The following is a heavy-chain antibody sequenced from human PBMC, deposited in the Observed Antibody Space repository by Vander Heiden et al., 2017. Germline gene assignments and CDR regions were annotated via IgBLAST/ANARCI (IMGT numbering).Heavy chain of an antibody. D-gene: IGHD5-12*01. Sequence: LVRSGAEVRELATAVKFSCKASGYTFTGYYMHWVRQGLGKGLEWMGWINPNSGGTNYAQKFKGRVTMTRDTSISTAYMELSRLRSDDTAVYYCARDPGYGLAGWGQGTLVTVSS. CDR1: GYTFTGYY. J-gene: IGHJ4*02. CDR3: ARDPGYGLAG. V-gene: IGHV1-2*02. CDR2: INPNSGGT.